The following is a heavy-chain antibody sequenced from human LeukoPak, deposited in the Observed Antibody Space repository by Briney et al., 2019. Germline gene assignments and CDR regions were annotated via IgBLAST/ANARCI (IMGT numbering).Heavy chain of an antibody. J-gene: IGHJ4*02. CDR1: GYTFTSYA. CDR2: INAGNGNT. V-gene: IGHV1-3*01. Sequence: ASVKVSCKASGYTFTSYAMHWVRQAPGQRLEWMGWINAGNGNTKYSQKFQGRVTITGDTSASTAYMELSSLRSEDTAVYYCAMPSDILTGYSYYFDYWAREPWSPSPQ. CDR3: AMPSDILTGYSYYFDY. D-gene: IGHD3-9*01.